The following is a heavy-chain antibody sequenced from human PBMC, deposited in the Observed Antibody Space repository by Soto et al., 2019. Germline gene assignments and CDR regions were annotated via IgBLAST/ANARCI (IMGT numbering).Heavy chain of an antibody. D-gene: IGHD3-10*01. J-gene: IGHJ4*02. CDR2: INPNSGGT. V-gene: IGHV1-2*02. CDR3: ARGPLYYGSGSYPLDY. CDR1: GYTFTGYY. Sequence: ASVKVSCKASGYTFTGYYMHWVRQAPGQGLEWMGWINPNSGGTNYAQKFQGRVTMTRDTSISTAYMELSRLRSDDTAVYYCARGPLYYGSGSYPLDYWGQGTLVTVSS.